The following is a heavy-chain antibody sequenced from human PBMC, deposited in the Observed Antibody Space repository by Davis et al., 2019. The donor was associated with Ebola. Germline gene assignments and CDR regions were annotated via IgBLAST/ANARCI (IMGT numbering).Heavy chain of an antibody. CDR1: GFTFSNYW. CDR2: IKEDGSDK. J-gene: IGHJ4*02. CDR3: AKSDYDTITRGADY. Sequence: GESLKISCAASGFTFSNYWMSWVRQAPGKGPEWVANIKEDGSDKYYVDSVKGRFTISRDNAKNSVYLQMNSLRPEDTAFYYCAKSDYDTITRGADYWGQGTLVTVSS. V-gene: IGHV3-7*03. D-gene: IGHD4-17*01.